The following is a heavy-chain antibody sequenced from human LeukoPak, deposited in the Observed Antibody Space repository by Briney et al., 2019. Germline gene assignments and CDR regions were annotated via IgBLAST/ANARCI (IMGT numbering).Heavy chain of an antibody. D-gene: IGHD3-10*01. J-gene: IGHJ4*02. V-gene: IGHV3-23*01. CDR1: GFTFSSYA. CDR3: AKERSRYYYSNYGPLDY. Sequence: GGSLRLSCAASGFTFSSYAMRWVRQSPGKGLEWVSAISGSGGSTYYADSVKGRFPISRDNSKSTLYLHMESLSAEDTALYYCAKERSRYYYSNYGPLDYWGQGTLVTVSS. CDR2: ISGSGGST.